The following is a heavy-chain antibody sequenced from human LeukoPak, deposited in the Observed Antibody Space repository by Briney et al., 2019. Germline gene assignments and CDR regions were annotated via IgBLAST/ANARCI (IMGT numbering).Heavy chain of an antibody. D-gene: IGHD1-26*01. CDR1: GGSISSYY. Sequence: SETLSLTCTVSGGSISSYYWSWIRQPPGKGLEWIGEINHSGSTNYNPSLKSRVTISVDTSKNQFSLKLSSVTAADTAVYYCARGREVLYYYYGMDVWGQGTTVTVSS. J-gene: IGHJ6*02. CDR2: INHSGST. CDR3: ARGREVLYYYYGMDV. V-gene: IGHV4-34*01.